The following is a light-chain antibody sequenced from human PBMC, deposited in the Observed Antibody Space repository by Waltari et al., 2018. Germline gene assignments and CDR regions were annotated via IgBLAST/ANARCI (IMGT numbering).Light chain of an antibody. CDR1: SGDIGRYIY. CDR3: CSNAGSYEV. V-gene: IGLV2-11*01. CDR2: DVT. Sequence: QSALTQPRSVSASPGQSVTISCTGTSGDIGRYIYVCWNQQHPGKAPKLLIYDVTERPSGVPDRFSASKSGNTASLTISGLQAEDEADYYCCSNAGSYEVFGGGTKLTVL. J-gene: IGLJ2*01.